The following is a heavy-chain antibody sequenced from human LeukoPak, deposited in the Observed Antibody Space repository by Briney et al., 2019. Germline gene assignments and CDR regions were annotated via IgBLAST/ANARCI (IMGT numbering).Heavy chain of an antibody. V-gene: IGHV4-39*01. CDR1: GGSISSSSYY. D-gene: IGHD3-10*01. CDR3: AGSRRRRGFDY. J-gene: IGHJ4*02. CDR2: IYYSGST. Sequence: SETLSLTCTVSGGSISSSSYYWGWGRQPPGKGLEWIGSIYYSGSTYYNPSLKSRVTISVDTSKNQFSLKLSSVTAADTAVYYCAGSRRRRGFDYWGQGTLVTVSS.